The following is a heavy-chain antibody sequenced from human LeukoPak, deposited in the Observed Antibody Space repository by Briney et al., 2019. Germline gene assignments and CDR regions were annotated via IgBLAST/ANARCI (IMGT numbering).Heavy chain of an antibody. CDR3: ARSHSPYYYGSEEDFDY. CDR2: IWYDGSNK. J-gene: IGHJ4*02. V-gene: IGHV3-33*01. Sequence: PGGSLRLSCAASGFTFSSYGMHWVRQAPGKGLEWVAVIWYDGSNKHYADSVKGRFTISRDNSKNTLYLQMNNLRAEDTAVYYCARSHSPYYYGSEEDFDYWGQGTLVTVSS. CDR1: GFTFSSYG. D-gene: IGHD3-10*01.